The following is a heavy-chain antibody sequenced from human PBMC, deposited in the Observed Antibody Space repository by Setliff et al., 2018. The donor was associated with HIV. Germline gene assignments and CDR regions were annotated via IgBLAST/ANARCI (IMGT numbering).Heavy chain of an antibody. J-gene: IGHJ3*02. V-gene: IGHV1-69*10. CDR3: TGPRGDEAFDI. Sequence: SVKVSCKASGGTSSTHAINWVRQAPGQGLEWMGQIISILDITSYAQKLQGRVSITADGSTSTFYMELSDLTSADTAVYYCTGPRGDEAFDIWGQGTKVTVSS. CDR2: IISILDIT. CDR1: GGTSSTHA. D-gene: IGHD3-10*01.